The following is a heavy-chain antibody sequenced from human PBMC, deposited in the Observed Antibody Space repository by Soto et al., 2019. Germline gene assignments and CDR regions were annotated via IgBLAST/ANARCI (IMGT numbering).Heavy chain of an antibody. CDR3: ARINPPMVRGVKSPQTGFDP. V-gene: IGHV1-18*04. Sequence: ASVKVSCKASGYTLTSYGISWVRQAPGQGLEWMGWISAYNGNTNYAQKLQGRVTMTTDTSTSTAYMGLRSPRSDDTAVYYCARINPPMVRGVKSPQTGFDPCGQGTLVTVSS. J-gene: IGHJ5*02. CDR2: ISAYNGNT. CDR1: GYTLTSYG. D-gene: IGHD3-10*01.